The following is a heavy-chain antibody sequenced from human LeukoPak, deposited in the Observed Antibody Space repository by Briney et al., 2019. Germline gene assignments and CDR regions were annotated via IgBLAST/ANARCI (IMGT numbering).Heavy chain of an antibody. D-gene: IGHD1-26*01. V-gene: IGHV1-2*06. Sequence: GASVKVSCKASGYTFTGYYMHWVRQAPGQGLEWMGRINPNNGGTNCAQKFQGRVTMTGDTSISTAYMELSSLRSDDTAVYYCARESESYHGNDYWGQGTLVTVSS. CDR3: ARESESYHGNDY. J-gene: IGHJ4*02. CDR2: INPNNGGT. CDR1: GYTFTGYY.